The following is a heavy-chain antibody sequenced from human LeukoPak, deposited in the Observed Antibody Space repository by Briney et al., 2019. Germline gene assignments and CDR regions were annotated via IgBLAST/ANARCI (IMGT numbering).Heavy chain of an antibody. D-gene: IGHD1-26*01. CDR3: ARGGYYIGENAFDI. J-gene: IGHJ3*02. Sequence: ASVKVSCKASGYSFSSHGISWVRQAPGQGLEWMGWISAYNGNTNYAQKIQGRVTMTTDASTSTAYMELRSLTSDDTAVYYCARGGYYIGENAFDIWGQGTMVTVSS. CDR1: GYSFSSHG. V-gene: IGHV1-18*01. CDR2: ISAYNGNT.